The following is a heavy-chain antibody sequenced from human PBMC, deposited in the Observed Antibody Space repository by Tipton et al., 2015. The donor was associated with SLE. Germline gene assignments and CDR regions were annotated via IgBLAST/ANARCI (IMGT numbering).Heavy chain of an antibody. CDR1: GGSISGYY. V-gene: IGHV4-59*01. Sequence: LRLSCTVSGGSISGYYWSWIRQPPGKGLEWLGDVHQSGTTNSNPSLKSRVTISVDTSKNQFSLKLSSVTAADTAVYYCARLGVGCANCWYYFDHWGQGALVTVSS. J-gene: IGHJ4*02. CDR2: VHQSGTT. D-gene: IGHD2-21*01. CDR3: ARLGVGCANCWYYFDH.